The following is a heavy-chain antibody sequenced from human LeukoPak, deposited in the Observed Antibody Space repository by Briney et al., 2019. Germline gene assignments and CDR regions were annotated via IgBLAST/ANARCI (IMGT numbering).Heavy chain of an antibody. CDR2: ISWNGAST. CDR1: GFTFDDYA. V-gene: IGHV3-43D*03. D-gene: IGHD2-15*01. CDR3: AKDGVVAALGDNWFDP. J-gene: IGHJ5*02. Sequence: PGGSLRLSCAASGFTFDDYAMHWVRQAPGKGLECVSLISWNGASTYYADSVKGRFTIARDNSKNSLYLQMNSLRAEDTAFYYCAKDGVVAALGDNWFDPWGQGTLVTVSS.